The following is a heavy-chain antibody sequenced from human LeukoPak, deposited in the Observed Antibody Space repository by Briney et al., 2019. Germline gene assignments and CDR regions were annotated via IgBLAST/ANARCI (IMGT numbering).Heavy chain of an antibody. Sequence: GGSLRLSCAASGFAFSAYEMNWVRQAPGKGLEWGSYISRTSGNTIYYADSVMGRFTVSRDNAKNSLYLQMNSLRAEDTAAYYCVRGGSSGYDFNAFDIWGQGTMVTVSS. CDR3: VRGGSSGYDFNAFDI. J-gene: IGHJ3*02. D-gene: IGHD5-12*01. CDR2: ISRTSGNTI. V-gene: IGHV3-48*03. CDR1: GFAFSAYE.